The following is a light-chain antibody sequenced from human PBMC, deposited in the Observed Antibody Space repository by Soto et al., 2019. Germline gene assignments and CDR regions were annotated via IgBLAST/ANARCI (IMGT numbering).Light chain of an antibody. CDR2: VAS. Sequence: DIPMTQSPSTLSASVGDRVTITCRASQDIMQWLAWYQQKPGKPPKLLIYVASSLQSGVPSRFSGSGSGTDFTFTISSLQPEDFATYYCQQSYSQWTFGQGTKVDI. J-gene: IGKJ1*01. CDR1: QDIMQW. CDR3: QQSYSQWT. V-gene: IGKV1-5*01.